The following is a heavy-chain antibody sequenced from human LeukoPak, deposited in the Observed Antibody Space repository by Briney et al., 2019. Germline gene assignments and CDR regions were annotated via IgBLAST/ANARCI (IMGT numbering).Heavy chain of an antibody. CDR2: TRNKANSYTT. V-gene: IGHV3-72*01. CDR3: ARGGRWSRYYGTDV. J-gene: IGHJ6*02. CDR1: GFTFSDHY. Sequence: GSLRLSCAASGFTFSDHYMDWVRQAPGKGLEWVGRTRNKANSYTTEYAASVKGRFTISRDDSKNSLYLQMNSLKTEDTAVYYCARGGRWSRYYGTDVWGQGTTVTVSS. D-gene: IGHD2-15*01.